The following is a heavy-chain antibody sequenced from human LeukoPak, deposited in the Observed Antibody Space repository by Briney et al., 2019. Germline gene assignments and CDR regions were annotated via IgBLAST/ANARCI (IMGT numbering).Heavy chain of an antibody. V-gene: IGHV4-34*01. CDR1: GGSLSDYH. CDR3: ARVVVGPSGNVSDY. Sequence: SETLSLTCAVYGGSLSDYHWRWIRQPPGKGLEWIGEISHSGSTNYNPSLKSRLTVSLDTPKNQFSLRLSSVTAADTAVYYCARVVVGPSGNVSDYWGQGTLVTVSS. D-gene: IGHD2-21*01. CDR2: ISHSGST. J-gene: IGHJ4*02.